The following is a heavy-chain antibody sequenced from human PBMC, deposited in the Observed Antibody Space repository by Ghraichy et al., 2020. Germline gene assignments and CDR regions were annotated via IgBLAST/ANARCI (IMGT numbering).Heavy chain of an antibody. Sequence: GGSLRLSCEASGFTFRSFGVHWVRQALGKGLEWVAVVSYDGRNKYYADSVKGRFTVSRDNTKNKVFLHMDNLRAEDTAVYFCGKNLWDLYTDYGAVGDWGQGTLVSVSS. D-gene: IGHD4-17*01. CDR1: GFTFRSFG. V-gene: IGHV3-30*18. CDR3: GKNLWDLYTDYGAVGD. CDR2: VSYDGRNK. J-gene: IGHJ4*02.